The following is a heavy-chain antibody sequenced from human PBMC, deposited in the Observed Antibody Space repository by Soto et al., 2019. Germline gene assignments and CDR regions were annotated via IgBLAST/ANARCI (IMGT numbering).Heavy chain of an antibody. V-gene: IGHV3-23*01. J-gene: IGHJ4*01. CDR1: GFTFNSYA. D-gene: IGHD2-2*01. Sequence: PGGSLRLSCVASGFTFNSYAINWGRQAPGKGLAWVSAIGTDGNTYYANSVKGRFTISRDNSRTTLYLQMNSLRVEDTALYYCVRKYPGTRPFDYWGQGTLVTVSS. CDR2: IGTDGNT. CDR3: VRKYPGTRPFDY.